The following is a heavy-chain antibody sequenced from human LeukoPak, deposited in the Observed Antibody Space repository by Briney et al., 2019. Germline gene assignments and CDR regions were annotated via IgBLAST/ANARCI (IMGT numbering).Heavy chain of an antibody. J-gene: IGHJ4*02. Sequence: SETLSLTCAVSGGSLSSSNWWRWVRQPPGKGLEWVGEIYHSGRTNYNPSLKSRVTISVDKSKNQFSLKLSSVTAAETAVYYCARDWGSLQIDYWGQGTLVTVSS. CDR1: GGSLSSSNW. CDR3: ARDWGSLQIDY. D-gene: IGHD3-16*01. V-gene: IGHV4-4*02. CDR2: IYHSGRT.